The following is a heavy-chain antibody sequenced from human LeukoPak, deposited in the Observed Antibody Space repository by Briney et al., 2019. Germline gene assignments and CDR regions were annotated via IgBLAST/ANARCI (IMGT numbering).Heavy chain of an antibody. CDR1: GFTFSGSA. J-gene: IGHJ4*02. Sequence: PGGSLRLSCAASGFTFSGSAMHWVRQASGKGLEWVGRIRSKANSYATAYAASGKGRFTIYRYDSKNSAYLQMNSLKAEDTAVYYCTRHDLGKAGDYWGQGTLVTVSS. D-gene: IGHD4-23*01. CDR2: IRSKANSYAT. V-gene: IGHV3-73*01. CDR3: TRHDLGKAGDY.